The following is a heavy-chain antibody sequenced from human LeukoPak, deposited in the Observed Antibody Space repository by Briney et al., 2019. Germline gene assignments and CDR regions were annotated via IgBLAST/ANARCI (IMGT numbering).Heavy chain of an antibody. CDR3: ATDGPPSGSYFGEGYYYMDV. V-gene: IGHV1-69-2*01. J-gene: IGHJ6*03. CDR1: GYTFTDYY. CDR2: VDPEDGET. D-gene: IGHD1-26*01. Sequence: ASVKISXKVSGYTFTDYYMHWVQLAPGKGLEWMGLVDPEDGETIYAEKFQGRVTITADTSTDTAYMELSSLRSEDTAVYYCATDGPPSGSYFGEGYYYMDVWGKGTTVTVSS.